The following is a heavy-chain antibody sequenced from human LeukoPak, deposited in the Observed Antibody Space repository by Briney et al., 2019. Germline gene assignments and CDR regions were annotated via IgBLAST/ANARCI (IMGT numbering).Heavy chain of an antibody. CDR3: AREYYHILTGHQNNAFDI. CDR1: GFTFSSYA. V-gene: IGHV3-30*04. CDR2: ISYDGRYD. J-gene: IGHJ3*02. Sequence: GGSLRLSCAASGFTFSSYALHWVRQAPGKGLEWVAVISYDGRYDHYADSVKGRFTISRDNSKNTLYLQMNSLRAEDTAVYYCAREYYHILTGHQNNAFDIWGQGTMVTVSS. D-gene: IGHD3-9*01.